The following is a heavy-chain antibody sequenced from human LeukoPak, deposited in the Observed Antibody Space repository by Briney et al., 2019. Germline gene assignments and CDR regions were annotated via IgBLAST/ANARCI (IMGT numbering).Heavy chain of an antibody. CDR3: ARELVYGSSWLDAFDI. D-gene: IGHD6-13*01. Sequence: GGSLRLSCSASGFTFSTFAMIWVRQPPGKGREWVSYISSSGTTIYYADSVKGRFTISRANAKNSLYLQMNSLSAEDTAVYYCARELVYGSSWLDAFDIWGQGTMVTVSS. J-gene: IGHJ3*02. CDR2: ISSSGTTI. CDR1: GFTFSTFA. V-gene: IGHV3-48*03.